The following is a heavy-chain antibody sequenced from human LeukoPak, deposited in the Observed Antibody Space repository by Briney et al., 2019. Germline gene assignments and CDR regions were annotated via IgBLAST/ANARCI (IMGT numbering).Heavy chain of an antibody. CDR3: ARGGTATRIFDY. V-gene: IGHV5-51*01. CDR1: GYIFANYW. Sequence: GESLKISCKGYGYIFANYWIGWVRQMPGKGLEWMGIIYPGDFDTRYSPSFQGQVTISADKSINTAYLQWSSLKASDTAMYYCARGGTATRIFDYWGQGILVTVSS. CDR2: IYPGDFDT. J-gene: IGHJ4*02. D-gene: IGHD1-1*01.